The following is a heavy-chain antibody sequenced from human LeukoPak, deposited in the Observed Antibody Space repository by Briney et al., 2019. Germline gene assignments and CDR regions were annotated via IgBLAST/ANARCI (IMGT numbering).Heavy chain of an antibody. D-gene: IGHD2-2*01. V-gene: IGHV3-11*01. CDR1: GFTFSDYY. CDR2: MTSSGTTI. Sequence: GGSLRLSCAASGFTFSDYYMTWIRQAPGKGLEWVSYMTSSGTTIYYADSVRGRLTISRDNAKKSLYLQMNSLRAEDTAVYYCARLEQYHRGHFYYYMDVWGKGTTVTVSS. CDR3: ARLEQYHRGHFYYYMDV. J-gene: IGHJ6*03.